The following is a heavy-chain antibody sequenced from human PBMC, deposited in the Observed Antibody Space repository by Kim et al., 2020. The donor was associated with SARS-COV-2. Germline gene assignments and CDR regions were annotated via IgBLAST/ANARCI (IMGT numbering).Heavy chain of an antibody. CDR1: GGSISSSSYY. CDR2: IYYSGTT. V-gene: IGHV4-39*02. D-gene: IGHD6-19*01. J-gene: IGHJ3*02. Sequence: SETLSLTCTVSGGSISSSSYYWGWIRQPPGKGLEWIGSIYYSGTTYYNPSLKSRVTISVDTSKNQFSLELSSVTAADTAVYYCAREEVGQWLVHWAFDIWGQGTMVTVSS. CDR3: AREEVGQWLVHWAFDI.